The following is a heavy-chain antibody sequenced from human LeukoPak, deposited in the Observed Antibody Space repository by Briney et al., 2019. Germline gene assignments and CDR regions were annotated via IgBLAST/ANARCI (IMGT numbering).Heavy chain of an antibody. CDR1: GFTLSSNY. Sequence: GGSLRLSCAASGFTLSSNYMSWVRQAPGKGLEWVSVIYSGGSTYYADSVKGRFTISRDNSKNTLYLQMNSLRAEDTAVYYCARDGTTTVTTGRYYYGMDVWGQGTTVTVSS. V-gene: IGHV3-66*01. D-gene: IGHD4-17*01. CDR2: IYSGGST. CDR3: ARDGTTTVTTGRYYYGMDV. J-gene: IGHJ6*02.